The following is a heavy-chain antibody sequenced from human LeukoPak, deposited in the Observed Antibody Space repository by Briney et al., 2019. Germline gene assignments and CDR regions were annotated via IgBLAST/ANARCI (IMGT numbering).Heavy chain of an antibody. CDR3: ARDLRYSYVNNWFDP. CDR2: IRQDGSEK. J-gene: IGHJ5*02. V-gene: IGHV3-7*03. CDR1: GGSISSSYYY. D-gene: IGHD5-18*01. Sequence: ETLSLTCTVSGGSISSSYYYWGWIRQAPGKGLEWVANIRQDGSEKYYVDSVKGRFTISRDNAKNSLYLQMNSLRAEDTAVYYCARDLRYSYVNNWFDPWGQGTLVTVSS.